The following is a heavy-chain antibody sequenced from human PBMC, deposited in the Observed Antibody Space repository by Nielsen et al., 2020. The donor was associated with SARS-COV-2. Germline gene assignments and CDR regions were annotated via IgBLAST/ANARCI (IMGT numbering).Heavy chain of an antibody. CDR3: ARHWSWGGTPSWFDP. CDR2: IHATGNT. Sequence: SETLSLTCTVSGGSISRGDYYWSWIRQPAGKGLEWIGRIHATGNTNYNPSLKSRVTISVDRSKNQFSLKVRFVTAADTAVYYCARHWSWGGTPSWFDPWGQGTLVTVSS. CDR1: GGSISRGDYY. D-gene: IGHD3-3*01. V-gene: IGHV4-61*02. J-gene: IGHJ5*02.